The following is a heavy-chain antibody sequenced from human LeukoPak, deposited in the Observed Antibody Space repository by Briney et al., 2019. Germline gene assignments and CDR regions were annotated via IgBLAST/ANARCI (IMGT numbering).Heavy chain of an antibody. CDR3: ARLSTNSYYDILTGSIDY. V-gene: IGHV3-11*01. J-gene: IGHJ4*02. D-gene: IGHD3-9*01. Sequence: GGSLRLSCAASGFTFSDYYMSWLRQAPGKGLEWVSYISSSGSTLYYADSVKGRFTISSDNAKNSLYLQMNSLRAEDTAVYYCARLSTNSYYDILTGSIDYWGQGTLVTVSS. CDR2: ISSSGSTL. CDR1: GFTFSDYY.